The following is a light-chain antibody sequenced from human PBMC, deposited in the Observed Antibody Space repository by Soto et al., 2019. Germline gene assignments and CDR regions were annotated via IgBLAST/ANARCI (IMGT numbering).Light chain of an antibody. Sequence: EIVMTQSPVTLSVSPGERATLSCRASQNVNRNLAWYQQKPGQAPRPLIYGASTRATRIPARLSGSGSGTEFTLTISSLQSEDFAVYYCQQYNNWPWTFGQGTKVDIK. CDR2: GAS. CDR1: QNVNRN. CDR3: QQYNNWPWT. J-gene: IGKJ1*01. V-gene: IGKV3-15*01.